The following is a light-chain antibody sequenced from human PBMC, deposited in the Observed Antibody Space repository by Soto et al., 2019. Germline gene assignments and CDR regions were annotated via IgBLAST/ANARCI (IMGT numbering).Light chain of an antibody. CDR2: GAS. Sequence: EILLTQSPGTLSLSPGERATLSCRASQSVSSSYLAWCQQKPGQAPRLLIYGASSRATGIPDRFSGSGSGTDFTLTISRLEPEDFAVYYCQQYGSSPHTFGPGTKVDIK. CDR1: QSVSSSY. CDR3: QQYGSSPHT. J-gene: IGKJ3*01. V-gene: IGKV3-20*01.